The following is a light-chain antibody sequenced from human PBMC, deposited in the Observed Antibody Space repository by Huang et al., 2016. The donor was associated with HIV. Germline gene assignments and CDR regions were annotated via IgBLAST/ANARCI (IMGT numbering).Light chain of an antibody. Sequence: AIQITQSPSSLSASTGDRVTVSCRASQDVSDYLAWYQQKPGGAPRLLIYSTSTLQEGVPSRFSGNGSATDFSLTISCLQSDDFATYYCQQYHIFPWTFGQGTKVEI. CDR3: QQYHIFPWT. CDR2: STS. V-gene: IGKV1-8*01. J-gene: IGKJ1*01. CDR1: QDVSDY.